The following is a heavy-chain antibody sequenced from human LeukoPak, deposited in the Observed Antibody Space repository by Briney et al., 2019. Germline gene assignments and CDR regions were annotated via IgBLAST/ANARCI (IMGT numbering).Heavy chain of an antibody. V-gene: IGHV3-66*01. CDR3: AIEGGGNWGVSFNY. J-gene: IGHJ4*02. D-gene: IGHD2-21*01. CDR1: GFTVSTSY. CDR2: IYSGGTT. Sequence: GGSLRLSCAVSGFTVSTSYMSWVRQAPGKGLEWVSVIYSGGTTYYADSVKGRFTISRDTSKNTIYLQMNSLRAEDTAVYYCAIEGGGNWGVSFNYWGQGTLVTVSS.